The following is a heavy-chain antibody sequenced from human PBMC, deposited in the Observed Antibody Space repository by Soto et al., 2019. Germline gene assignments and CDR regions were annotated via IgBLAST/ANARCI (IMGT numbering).Heavy chain of an antibody. J-gene: IGHJ4*02. Sequence: QVQLVESGGGVVQPGTSLRLSCAASGFTFSTYGMHWVRQAPGKGLDWVALIWYDGSRTHYAESVKGRFTISRDNSRKTLFLQMNSLRVEDTAVYYCAREQIGVAGSTYDYWGQGTLVTVSS. CDR1: GFTFSTYG. D-gene: IGHD6-19*01. CDR3: AREQIGVAGSTYDY. V-gene: IGHV3-33*01. CDR2: IWYDGSRT.